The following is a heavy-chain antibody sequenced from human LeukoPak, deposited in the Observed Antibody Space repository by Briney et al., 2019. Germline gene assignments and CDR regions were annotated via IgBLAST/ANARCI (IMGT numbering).Heavy chain of an antibody. CDR3: AKGGIVVVLGD. V-gene: IGHV3-23*01. CDR1: GFIFSGYA. Sequence: GGSLRLSCVASGFIFSGYAMTWVRQAPGKGLEWVSGICGNGDCTYYADSVKGRFTISRDNSKDTVYLRMNSLRAEDTAVYYCAKGGIVVVLGDWGQGTLVTVSS. D-gene: IGHD3-22*01. CDR2: ICGNGDCT. J-gene: IGHJ4*02.